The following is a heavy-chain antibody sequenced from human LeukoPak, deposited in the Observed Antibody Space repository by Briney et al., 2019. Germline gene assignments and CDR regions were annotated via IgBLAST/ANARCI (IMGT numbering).Heavy chain of an antibody. J-gene: IGHJ4*02. CDR2: ISSSDNYR. D-gene: IGHD2-15*01. CDR1: GFTFSYYT. Sequence: PGGSLRLSCAASGFTFSYYTMNWVREAPGKGVEWVSSISSSDNYRNNADSVKGGLSISREKAKRSLYLQKKSLRAEDTAVYYCARGGGYCSAGICYYFVSWGQGTLVTVSS. CDR3: ARGGGYCSAGICYYFVS. V-gene: IGHV3-21*01.